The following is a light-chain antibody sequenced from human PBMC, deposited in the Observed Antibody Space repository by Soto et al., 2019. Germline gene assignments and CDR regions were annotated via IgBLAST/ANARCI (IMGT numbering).Light chain of an antibody. J-gene: IGKJ2*01. V-gene: IGKV3-15*01. CDR1: QSVSSN. CDR3: QLYGSSTLYT. Sequence: EIVMTQSPATLSVSPGERATLSCRASQSVSSNLAWYQQKPGQAPRLLIYGASTRATGIPARFSGSGSGTEFTLTISSLQSEDFAVYYCQLYGSSTLYTFGQGTKLEIK. CDR2: GAS.